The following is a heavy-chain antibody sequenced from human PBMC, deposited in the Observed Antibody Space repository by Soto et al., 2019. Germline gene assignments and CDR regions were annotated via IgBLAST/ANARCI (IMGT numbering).Heavy chain of an antibody. Sequence: QVQLAQSGAEVKKPGASVKVSCKVSGYTLTELSMHWVRQAPGKGLVWMGGFDPEDGETIYAQKFQGIVTMTEDTSTATAYMELSSLRSEDTAVYYCACTYYYDSRKKIFDYWGQRTLVTVSS. V-gene: IGHV1-24*01. CDR3: ACTYYYDSRKKIFDY. CDR1: GYTLTELS. D-gene: IGHD3-22*01. J-gene: IGHJ4*02. CDR2: FDPEDGET.